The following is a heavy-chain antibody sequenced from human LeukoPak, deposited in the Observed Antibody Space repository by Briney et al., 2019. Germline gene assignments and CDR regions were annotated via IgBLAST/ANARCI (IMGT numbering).Heavy chain of an antibody. Sequence: GGSLRLSCAASGFTFSSYAMYWVRPAPGKGLEFVSAICSNGGCTYYANSVKGRFTISGDNSKNTLYLQMGSLRAEDMAVYYCATGNSDGYYYYYMGVWGKGTTVTVSS. J-gene: IGHJ6*03. CDR3: ATGNSDGYYYYYMGV. CDR1: GFTFSSYA. D-gene: IGHD4-23*01. V-gene: IGHV3-64*01. CDR2: ICSNGGCT.